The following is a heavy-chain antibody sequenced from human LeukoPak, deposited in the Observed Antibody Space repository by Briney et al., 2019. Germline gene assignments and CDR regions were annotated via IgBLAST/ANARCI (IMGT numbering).Heavy chain of an antibody. J-gene: IGHJ4*02. CDR2: IWYDGSNK. CDR3: AREHHYDSSGYYPRPFDY. CDR1: GFTFSSYG. V-gene: IGHV3-30*19. Sequence: PGGSLRLSCAASGFTFSSYGMHWVRQAPGKGLEWVAVIWYDGSNKYYADSVKGRFTISRDNSKNTLYLQMNSLRAEDTAVYYCAREHHYDSSGYYPRPFDYWGQGTLVTVSS. D-gene: IGHD3-22*01.